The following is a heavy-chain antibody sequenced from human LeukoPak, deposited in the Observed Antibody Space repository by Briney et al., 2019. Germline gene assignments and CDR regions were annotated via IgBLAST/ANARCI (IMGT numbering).Heavy chain of an antibody. CDR2: ISGTTSGT. V-gene: IGHV3-23*01. J-gene: IGHJ6*02. Sequence: PGGSLRPSCAASGFTFSTCAMSWVRQAPGKGLEWVSGISGTTSGTYYADSVKGRFTISRDNSKNTLFLQVNSLRAEDTAVYYCAKVRTYFYHGLDVWGQGTTVTVSS. CDR1: GFTFSTCA. CDR3: AKVRTYFYHGLDV. D-gene: IGHD1-14*01.